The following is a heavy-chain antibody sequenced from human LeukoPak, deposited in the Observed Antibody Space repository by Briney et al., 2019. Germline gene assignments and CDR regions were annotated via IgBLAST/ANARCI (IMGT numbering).Heavy chain of an antibody. V-gene: IGHV3-7*01. D-gene: IGHD3-9*01. Sequence: GGSLRLSCAATGFTFSGYWMGWVRQAPGKGLEWVANIKQDGSEKNYVDSVKGRFTISRDNAKNSLYLQMNSLRVEDTAVYYCARVHILTGYAFDYWGQGTLVTVSS. CDR2: IKQDGSEK. J-gene: IGHJ4*02. CDR1: GFTFSGYW. CDR3: ARVHILTGYAFDY.